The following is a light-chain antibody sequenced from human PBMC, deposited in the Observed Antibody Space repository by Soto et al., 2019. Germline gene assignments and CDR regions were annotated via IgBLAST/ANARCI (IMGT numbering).Light chain of an antibody. V-gene: IGKV1-33*01. CDR2: DAS. J-gene: IGKJ3*01. CDR1: QDISNY. CDR3: QQYDNLPPLT. Sequence: DIQMTQSPSSLSASVGDRVTITCQASQDISNYLNWYQQKPGKAPKLLIYDASNLEIGVPSRFSGSGSGTDFTFTISSLQPEDIATYYCQQYDNLPPLTFGPGTKVDIK.